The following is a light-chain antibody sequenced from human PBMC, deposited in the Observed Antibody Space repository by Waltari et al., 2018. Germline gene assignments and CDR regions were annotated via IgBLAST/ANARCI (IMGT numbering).Light chain of an antibody. J-gene: IGKJ2*01. CDR1: QSVLYSSNNKNY. CDR3: QQYYSTPYT. Sequence: DIVMTQSPDSLAVSLGDRAPINCKSSQSVLYSSNNKNYLAWYQQKPGQPPKLLIYWASTRESGVPDRFSGSGSGTDFTLTISSLQAEDVAVYYCQQYYSTPYTFGQGTKLEIK. CDR2: WAS. V-gene: IGKV4-1*01.